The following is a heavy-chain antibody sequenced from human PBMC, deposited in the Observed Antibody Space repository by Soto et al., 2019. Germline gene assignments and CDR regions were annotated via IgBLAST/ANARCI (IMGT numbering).Heavy chain of an antibody. V-gene: IGHV3-30*18. CDR2: ISNDGSNK. D-gene: IGHD1-1*01. CDR1: GFSFSTYG. CDR3: AKGFGNAWAFDY. Sequence: QVHLVESGGGVVQPGRSLRLSCAASGFSFSTYGMHWVRQAPGKGLEWVAFISNDGSNKYYADSVKGRFTISRDNSKNTLYLKMNSLRAEDRGVFYCAKGFGNAWAFDYGGRGTLVPVPP. J-gene: IGHJ4*02.